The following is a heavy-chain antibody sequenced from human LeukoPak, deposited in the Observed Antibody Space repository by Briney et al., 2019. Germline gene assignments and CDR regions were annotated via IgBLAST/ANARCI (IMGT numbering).Heavy chain of an antibody. D-gene: IGHD3-22*01. CDR2: IYHSGST. CDR3: ARQDLSSGYYYDLFLSDY. CDR1: GYSISSGYY. Sequence: PSETLSLTCAVSGYSISSGYYWCWIRQPPGKGLEWIGSIYHSGSTYYNPSLKSRVTISVDTSKNQFSLKLSSVTAADTAVYYCARQDLSSGYYYDLFLSDYWGQGTLVTVSS. V-gene: IGHV4-38-2*01. J-gene: IGHJ4*02.